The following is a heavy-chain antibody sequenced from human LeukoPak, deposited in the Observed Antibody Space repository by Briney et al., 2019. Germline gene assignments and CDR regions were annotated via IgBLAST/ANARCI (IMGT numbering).Heavy chain of an antibody. Sequence: ASVKVSYKGSGHTFNVYHIHWVRQAPGQGPEWIGWINPNSGDTNYAQKFQGRVSLTGDMSMSTVHMAQSRLRSGDSAVYYCARDGSLGFDYWGQGTLVTVSS. CDR3: ARDGSLGFDY. CDR2: INPNSGDT. CDR1: GHTFNVYH. J-gene: IGHJ4*02. D-gene: IGHD7-27*01. V-gene: IGHV1-2*02.